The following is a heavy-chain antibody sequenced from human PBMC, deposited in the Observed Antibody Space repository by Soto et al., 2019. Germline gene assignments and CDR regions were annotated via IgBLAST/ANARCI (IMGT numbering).Heavy chain of an antibody. Sequence: SETLSLTCAVSGGSISSSNWWSWVRQPPGKGLEWIGEIYHSGSTNYNPSLKSRVTISVDKSKNQFSLKLSSVTAADTAVYYCARSDYPLFSRWFDPWGQGTLVTVSS. CDR3: ARSDYPLFSRWFDP. D-gene: IGHD4-17*01. CDR2: IYHSGST. J-gene: IGHJ5*02. V-gene: IGHV4-4*02. CDR1: GGSISSSNW.